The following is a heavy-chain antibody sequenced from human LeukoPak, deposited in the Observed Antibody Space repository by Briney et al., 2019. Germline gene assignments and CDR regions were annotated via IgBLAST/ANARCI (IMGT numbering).Heavy chain of an antibody. V-gene: IGHV3-30*04. CDR3: ARSLRQWLGSVTTSFDY. Sequence: GRSLRLSCAAPGFTFSSYAMHWVRQAPGKGLEWVAVISYDGSNRYYADSVKGRFTISRDNSKNTLYLQMNSLRAEDTAVYYCARSLRQWLGSVTTSFDYWGQGTLVTVSS. CDR1: GFTFSSYA. J-gene: IGHJ4*02. D-gene: IGHD6-19*01. CDR2: ISYDGSNR.